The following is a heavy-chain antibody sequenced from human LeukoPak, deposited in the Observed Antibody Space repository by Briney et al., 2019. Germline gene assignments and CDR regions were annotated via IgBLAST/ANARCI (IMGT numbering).Heavy chain of an antibody. CDR2: INHSGST. J-gene: IGHJ4*02. V-gene: IGHV4-34*01. CDR1: GGSFSGYQ. Sequence: PSETLSLTCAVYGGSFSGYQWTWIRQPPGKGLEWIGEINHSGSTNYNPSLKSRVTISVDTSKNQFSLKLSSVTAADTAVYYCARHPAYYYDSSGYYYFDYWGQGTLVTVSS. CDR3: ARHPAYYYDSSGYYYFDY. D-gene: IGHD3-22*01.